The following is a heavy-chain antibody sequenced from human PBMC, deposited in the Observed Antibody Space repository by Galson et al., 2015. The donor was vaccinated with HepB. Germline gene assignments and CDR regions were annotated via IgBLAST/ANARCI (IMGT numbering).Heavy chain of an antibody. CDR1: GYSFTSYW. CDR2: IYPGDSDT. V-gene: IGHV5-51*03. CDR3: ARRDGDYERRGGGFDP. D-gene: IGHD4-17*01. Sequence: QSGAEVKKPGESLKISCKGSGYSFTSYWIGWVRQMPGKGLEWMGIIYPGDSDTRYSPSFQGQVTISADKSISTAYLQWSSLKASDTAMYYRARRDGDYERRGGGFDPWGQGTLVTVSS. J-gene: IGHJ5*02.